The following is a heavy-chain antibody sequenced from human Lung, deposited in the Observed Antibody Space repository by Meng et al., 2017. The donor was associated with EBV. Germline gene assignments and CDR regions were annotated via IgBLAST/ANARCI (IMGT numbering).Heavy chain of an antibody. D-gene: IGHD2-2*01. CDR1: GCSFTTYA. CDR3: ARTGCSSSSCYDY. V-gene: IGHV1-3*01. Sequence: QVQLVQSESELKKPGASVKVSCKASGCSFTTYAMHWVRQAPGQRLEWMGWINAGNGNTKYSEKFQSRVTITRDTAASTAYMELSSLRSEDTAVYYCARTGCSSSSCYDYWGQGTLVTVSS. J-gene: IGHJ4*02. CDR2: INAGNGNT.